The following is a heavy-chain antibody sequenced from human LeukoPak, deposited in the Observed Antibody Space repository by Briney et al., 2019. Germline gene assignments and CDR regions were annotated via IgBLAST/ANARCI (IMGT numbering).Heavy chain of an antibody. CDR1: GYTFTGYY. CDR3: AREGQQLVNWFDP. V-gene: IGHV1-2*02. D-gene: IGHD6-13*01. Sequence: ASVKVSCKASGYTFTGYYMHWVRQAPGRGLEWMGWINPNSGGTNYAQKFQGRVTMTRDTSISTAYMEPSRLRSDDTAVYYCAREGQQLVNWFDPWGQGTLVTVSS. CDR2: INPNSGGT. J-gene: IGHJ5*02.